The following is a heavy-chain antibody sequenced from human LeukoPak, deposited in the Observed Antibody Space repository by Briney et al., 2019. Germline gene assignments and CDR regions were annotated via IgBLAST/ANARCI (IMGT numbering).Heavy chain of an antibody. D-gene: IGHD4-11*01. CDR1: GGSISSGGYY. CDR3: ARVSQEDYSTKFDY. Sequence: PSQTLSLTCTVSGGSISSGGYYWSWIRQHPGKGLEWIGYIYYSGSTYYNPSLKSRVTISVDTSKNQFSLKLSSVTAEDTAVYYCARVSQEDYSTKFDYWGQGTLVTVSS. V-gene: IGHV4-31*03. J-gene: IGHJ4*02. CDR2: IYYSGST.